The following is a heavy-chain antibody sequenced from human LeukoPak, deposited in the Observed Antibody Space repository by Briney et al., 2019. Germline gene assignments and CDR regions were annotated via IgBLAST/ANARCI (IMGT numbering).Heavy chain of an antibody. V-gene: IGHV1-18*01. D-gene: IGHD3-16*02. Sequence: ASVKVSCKASGYTFTSYGISWVRQAPGQGLEWMGWISAYNGNTNYAQKLQGRVTMTTDTSTSTAYMELRSLRSDDTAVYYCARGTITFGGVIPPGYWGQGTLVTVSS. J-gene: IGHJ4*02. CDR2: ISAYNGNT. CDR1: GYTFTSYG. CDR3: ARGTITFGGVIPPGY.